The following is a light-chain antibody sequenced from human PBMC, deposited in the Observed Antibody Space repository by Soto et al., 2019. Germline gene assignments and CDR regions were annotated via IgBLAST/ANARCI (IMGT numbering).Light chain of an antibody. CDR2: EGS. CDR1: SSDVGSYNL. J-gene: IGLJ1*01. Sequence: QSALTQPASVSGSPGQSITISCTGTSSDVGSYNLVSWYQQHPGKAPKLMIYEGSQRPSGVSNRFSGSKSGNTASLTISGLQAEDEADYYGCSYAGNSTYVFGTGTKLTVL. V-gene: IGLV2-23*01. CDR3: CSYAGNSTYV.